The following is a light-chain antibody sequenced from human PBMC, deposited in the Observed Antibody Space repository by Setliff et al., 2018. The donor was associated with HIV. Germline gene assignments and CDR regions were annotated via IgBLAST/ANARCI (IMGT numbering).Light chain of an antibody. V-gene: IGLV2-11*01. J-gene: IGLJ3*02. Sequence: QSALTQPRSVSGSPGQSVTISCTGTSSDVGDYNYVSWYQHHPGKAPKVMIYDVTKRPSGVPDRFSGSKSGNTAPLTISGLQAEDEADYYCCSYGGTYTWVFGGGTKVTVL. CDR3: CSYGGTYTWV. CDR1: SSDVGDYNY. CDR2: DVT.